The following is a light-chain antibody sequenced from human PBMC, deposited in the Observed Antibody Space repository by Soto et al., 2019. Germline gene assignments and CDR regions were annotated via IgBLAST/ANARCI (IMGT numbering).Light chain of an antibody. J-gene: IGKJ1*01. CDR3: QQYGTSPTT. CDR1: QRVRGDS. V-gene: IGKV3-20*01. CDR2: GAS. Sequence: EIVLTQSPGTLSLSPGERATLSCRASQRVRGDSLAWYQQTPGQPPRFLIYGASSRATGIPDRFSASGSGTDFTLTISRLEPEDFEVYYCQQYGTSPTTLGPGTKVDI.